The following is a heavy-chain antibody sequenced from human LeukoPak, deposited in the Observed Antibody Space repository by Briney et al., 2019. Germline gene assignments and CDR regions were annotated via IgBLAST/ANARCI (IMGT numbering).Heavy chain of an antibody. CDR1: GFTFSTFA. J-gene: IGHJ4*02. D-gene: IGHD3-3*01. Sequence: PGGSLRLSCAASGFTFSTFAMIWVRQPPGKGLEWVSSIFPSGGEIHYADSVRGRFTISRDNSKSTLSLQMNSLRAEDTAVYYCARDRHTIFGVVMFDYWGQGTLVTVSS. V-gene: IGHV3-23*01. CDR3: ARDRHTIFGVVMFDY. CDR2: IFPSGGEI.